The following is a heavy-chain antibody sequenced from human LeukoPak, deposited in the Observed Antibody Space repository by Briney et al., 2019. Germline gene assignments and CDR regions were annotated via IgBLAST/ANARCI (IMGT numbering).Heavy chain of an antibody. CDR2: IYTSGST. D-gene: IGHD3-3*01. V-gene: IGHV4-4*07. J-gene: IGHJ4*02. CDR1: GGSISSYY. CDR3: AGTYYDFWSGYRELYYFDY. Sequence: SETLSLTCTVSGGSISSYYWSWIRQPAGKGLEWIGRIYTSGSTNYNPSLKSRVTMSVDTSKNQFSLKLSSVTAADTAVYYCAGTYYDFWSGYRELYYFDYWGQGTLVTVSS.